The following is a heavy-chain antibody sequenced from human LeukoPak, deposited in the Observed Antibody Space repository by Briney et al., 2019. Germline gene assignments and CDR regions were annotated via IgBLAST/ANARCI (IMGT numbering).Heavy chain of an antibody. CDR1: GYTFTGYY. D-gene: IGHD6-19*01. Sequence: ASVKVSCKASGYTFTGYYLHWVRQAPGQGLEWMGWINLNSGGTNYAQKFQGRVTMTRDTSITTAYMELSRLRSDDTAVYYCAKNLGAVAATNWFDPWSQGTLVTVSS. CDR3: AKNLGAVAATNWFDP. J-gene: IGHJ5*02. CDR2: INLNSGGT. V-gene: IGHV1-2*02.